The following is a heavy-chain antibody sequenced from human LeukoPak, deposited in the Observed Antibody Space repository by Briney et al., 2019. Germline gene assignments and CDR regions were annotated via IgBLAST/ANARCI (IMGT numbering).Heavy chain of an antibody. D-gene: IGHD6-13*01. J-gene: IGHJ4*02. Sequence: GGSLRLSCAASGFTFSNYAMNWVRQGPGKGLEWVSVISGSAVSTYYADSVKGRFTISRDNSNNTLYLQMNSLRAEDTAVYYCGKKDGSSWATVDNWGQGTLVTVSS. CDR1: GFTFSNYA. CDR3: GKKDGSSWATVDN. V-gene: IGHV3-23*01. CDR2: ISGSAVST.